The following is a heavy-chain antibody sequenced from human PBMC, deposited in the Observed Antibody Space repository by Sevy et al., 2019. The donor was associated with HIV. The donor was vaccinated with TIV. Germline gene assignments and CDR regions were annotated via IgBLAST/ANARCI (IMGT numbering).Heavy chain of an antibody. J-gene: IGHJ4*02. CDR2: ISSSSNYI. D-gene: IGHD2-15*01. CDR1: GFTFSSYS. Sequence: GGSLRLSCAVSGFTFSSYSMNWVRQAPGKGLEWVSSISSSSNYIYYADSLRGRFTISRDNAKNSLYLQMNSLRAEDTAVYYCAREVEPLYSAKYPLHSWGQGTLVTVSS. CDR3: AREVEPLYSAKYPLHS. V-gene: IGHV3-21*01.